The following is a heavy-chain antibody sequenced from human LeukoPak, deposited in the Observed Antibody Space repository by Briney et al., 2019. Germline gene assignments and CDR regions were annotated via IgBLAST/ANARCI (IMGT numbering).Heavy chain of an antibody. CDR2: INHSGST. CDR3: ARGRRFWDYFDY. D-gene: IGHD3-3*01. V-gene: IGHV4-34*01. Sequence: SETLSLTCAVYGGSFSGYYWSWIRQPPGKGLEWIGEINHSGSTNYNTSLKSRVTISVDTSKNQFSLKLSSVTAADTAVYYCARGRRFWDYFDYWGQGTLVTVSS. CDR1: GGSFSGYY. J-gene: IGHJ4*02.